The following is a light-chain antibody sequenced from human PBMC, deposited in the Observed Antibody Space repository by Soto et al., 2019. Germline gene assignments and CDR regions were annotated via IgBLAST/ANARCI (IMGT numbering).Light chain of an antibody. J-gene: IGLJ2*01. Sequence: QSALTQPASVSGSPGQSITISCTGTSSDIGGYNYVSWFQQHPGKAPKLIIYDVNNRPSGVSNRFSGSKSGTTASLAISGLQAEDEAEYFCSSYAGTNNLVLFGGGTKLTVL. CDR3: SSYAGTNNLVL. V-gene: IGLV2-14*01. CDR1: SSDIGGYNY. CDR2: DVN.